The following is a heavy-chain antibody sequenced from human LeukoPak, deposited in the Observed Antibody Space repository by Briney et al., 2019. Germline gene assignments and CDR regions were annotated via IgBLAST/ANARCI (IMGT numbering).Heavy chain of an antibody. V-gene: IGHV4-34*01. CDR3: ARGFRYYDTH. CDR2: INHSGST. CDR1: GGSFSGYY. Sequence: PSETLSLTCAVYGGSFSGYYWSWIRQPPAKGLEWIGEINHSGSTNYNPFLKSRVTISVDTSRNQFSLKLSSVTAADTAVYYCARGFRYYDTHWGQGTLVTVSS. J-gene: IGHJ4*02. D-gene: IGHD3-9*01.